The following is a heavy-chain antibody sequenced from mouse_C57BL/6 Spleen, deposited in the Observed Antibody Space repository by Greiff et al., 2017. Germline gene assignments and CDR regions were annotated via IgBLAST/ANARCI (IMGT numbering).Heavy chain of an antibody. D-gene: IGHD2-10*02. CDR3: ARHEEGYGNSHYAMDY. CDR2: FYPGSGSI. J-gene: IGHJ4*01. Sequence: VQLQQSGAELVKPGASVKLSCKASGYTFTEYTIHWVKQRSGQGLEWIGWFYPGSGSIKYNEKFKDKATLTADKSSSTVYMELSRLTSEDSAVFSCARHEEGYGNSHYAMDYWGQGTSVTVSS. V-gene: IGHV1-62-2*01. CDR1: GYTFTEYT.